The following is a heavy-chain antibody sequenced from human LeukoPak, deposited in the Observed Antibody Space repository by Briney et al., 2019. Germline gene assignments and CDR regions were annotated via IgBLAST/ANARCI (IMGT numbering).Heavy chain of an antibody. D-gene: IGHD6-13*01. V-gene: IGHV3-23*01. J-gene: IGHJ5*02. CDR3: AKDLYYSSSWYTWFDP. Sequence: GGSLRLSCAASGFTFSDYYMSWIRQAPGKGLEWVSAISGSGGSTYYADSVKGRFTISRDNSKNTPYLQMNSLRAEDTAVYYCAKDLYYSSSWYTWFDPWGQGTLVTVSS. CDR1: GFTFSDYY. CDR2: ISGSGGST.